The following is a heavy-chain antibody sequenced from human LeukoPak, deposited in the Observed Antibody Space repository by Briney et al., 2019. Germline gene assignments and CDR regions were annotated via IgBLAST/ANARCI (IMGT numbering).Heavy chain of an antibody. D-gene: IGHD6-19*01. CDR2: IYYSGST. J-gene: IGHJ4*02. V-gene: IGHV4-39*01. CDR3: ARHRGVYSSGWYSDFDY. CDR1: GGSISSGDYY. Sequence: PSETLPLTCTVSGGSISSGDYYWSWIRQPPGKGLEWIGYIYYSGSTYYNPSLKSRVTISVDTSKNQFSLKLSSVTAADTAVYYCARHRGVYSSGWYSDFDYWGQGTLVTVSS.